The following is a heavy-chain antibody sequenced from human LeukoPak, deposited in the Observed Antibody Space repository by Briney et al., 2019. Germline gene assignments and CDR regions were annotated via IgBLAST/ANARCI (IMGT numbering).Heavy chain of an antibody. D-gene: IGHD3-10*01. J-gene: IGHJ4*02. CDR2: IIPILGIA. CDR3: AITRLLLWFGECLGY. Sequence: ASVKVSCKASGYTFTGYYMNWVRQAPGQGLEWMGRIIPILGIANYAQKFQGRVTITADKSTSTAYMELSSLRSEDTAVYYCAITRLLLWFGECLGYWGQGTLVTVSS. V-gene: IGHV1-69*02. CDR1: GYTFTGYY.